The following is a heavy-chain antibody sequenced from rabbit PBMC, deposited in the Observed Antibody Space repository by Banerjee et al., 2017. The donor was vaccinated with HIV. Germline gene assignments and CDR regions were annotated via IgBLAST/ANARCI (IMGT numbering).Heavy chain of an antibody. D-gene: IGHD2-1*01. J-gene: IGHJ4*01. CDR1: GFDFSTYG. V-gene: IGHV1S47*01. CDR3: VRDHYDDYGDWNL. CDR2: ISTGDGST. Sequence: QEQLVESGGGLVQPGGSLKLSCKASGFDFSTYGVNWVRQAPGKGLEWIGCISTGDGSTYYASWVNGRFSISRENTQNTVSLQMNSLTAADTATYFCVRDHYDDYGDWNLWGPGTLVTVS.